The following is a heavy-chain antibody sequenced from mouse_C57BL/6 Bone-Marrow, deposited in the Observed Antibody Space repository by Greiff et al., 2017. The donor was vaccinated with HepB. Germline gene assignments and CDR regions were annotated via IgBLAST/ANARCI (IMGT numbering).Heavy chain of an antibody. J-gene: IGHJ4*01. CDR1: GFSFNTYA. V-gene: IGHV10-1*01. Sequence: EVQRVESGGGLVQPKGSLKLSCAASGFSFNTYAMNWVRQAPGKGLEWVARIRSKSNNYATYYADSVKDRFTISRDDSESMLYLQMNNLKTEDTAMYYCVYYGSSYAMDYWGQGTSVTVSS. D-gene: IGHD1-1*01. CDR2: IRSKSNNYAT. CDR3: VYYGSSYAMDY.